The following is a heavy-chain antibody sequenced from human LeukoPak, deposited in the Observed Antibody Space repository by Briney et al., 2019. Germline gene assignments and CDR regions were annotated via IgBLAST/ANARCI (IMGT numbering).Heavy chain of an antibody. D-gene: IGHD4-23*01. CDR1: GYTFTSYY. V-gene: IGHV1-46*01. CDR2: INPSGGST. Sequence: ASVKVSCKASGYTFTSYYMHWVRQAPGQGLEWMGIINPSGGSTSYAQKFQGRVTMTRDTSTSTVYKELSSLRSEDTAVYYCAREVGHDYGGKEIDYWGQGTLVTVSS. J-gene: IGHJ4*02. CDR3: AREVGHDYGGKEIDY.